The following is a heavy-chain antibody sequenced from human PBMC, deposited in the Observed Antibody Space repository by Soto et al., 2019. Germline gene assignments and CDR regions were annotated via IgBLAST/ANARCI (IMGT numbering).Heavy chain of an antibody. CDR3: ARDRIADRPHDYYYGMDI. Sequence: ASVKVSCKASGYTFTSYAMHWVRQAPGQRLEWMGWRNAGNGNTKYSQKFQGRVTITRDTSASTAYMELSSLRSEDTAVYYCARDRIADRPHDYYYGMDIWGQGTTVTVSS. V-gene: IGHV1-3*01. J-gene: IGHJ6*01. CDR1: GYTFTSYA. CDR2: RNAGNGNT. D-gene: IGHD6-13*01.